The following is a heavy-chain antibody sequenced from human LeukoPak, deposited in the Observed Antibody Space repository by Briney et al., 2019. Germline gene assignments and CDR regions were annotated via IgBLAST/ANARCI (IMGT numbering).Heavy chain of an antibody. CDR3: ARAGPIVVVVAALGGFDP. Sequence: SETLSLTCTVSGGSISSGDYYWSWIRQPPGKGLEWIVYIYYSGSTYYNPSLKSRVTISVDTSKNQFSLKLSSVTAADTAVYYCARAGPIVVVVAALGGFDPWGQGTLVTVSS. J-gene: IGHJ5*02. CDR1: GGSISSGDYY. CDR2: IYYSGST. D-gene: IGHD2-15*01. V-gene: IGHV4-30-4*01.